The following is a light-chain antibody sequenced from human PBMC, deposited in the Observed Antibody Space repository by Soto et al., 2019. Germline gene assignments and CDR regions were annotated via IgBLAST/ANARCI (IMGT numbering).Light chain of an antibody. Sequence: DIQMTQSLSSLYASVGDRATITCRASQTISNYLNWYQQKPGTATQLLIYAASNLQSGVQSRFRGSGSGTDFTLSISRLQPEDFATYYSQPSYRTPLFGHGIKVDIK. CDR1: QTISNY. V-gene: IGKV1-39*01. CDR2: AAS. J-gene: IGKJ3*01. CDR3: QPSYRTPL.